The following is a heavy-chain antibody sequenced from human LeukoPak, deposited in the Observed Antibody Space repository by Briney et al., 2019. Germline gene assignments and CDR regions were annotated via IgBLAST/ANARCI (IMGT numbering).Heavy chain of an antibody. Sequence: ASVKVSCKASGYTFTGYYMHWVRQAPGQGLEWMGWINPNSGGTNYAQKFQGRVTMTRDMSISTAYMELSRLRSDDTAVYYCARDQYSSSGYYMDVWGKGTAVTVSS. V-gene: IGHV1-2*02. J-gene: IGHJ6*03. CDR2: INPNSGGT. D-gene: IGHD6-6*01. CDR1: GYTFTGYY. CDR3: ARDQYSSSGYYMDV.